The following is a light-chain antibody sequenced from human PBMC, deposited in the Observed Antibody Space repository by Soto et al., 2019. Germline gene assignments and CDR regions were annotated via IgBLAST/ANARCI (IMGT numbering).Light chain of an antibody. J-gene: IGKJ1*01. CDR1: QSITSW. Sequence: IQMTQSPSTLSASVGDRVTITCRASQSITSWLAWYQQKPGKAPKVLIYHASTLESGVPSRFSGSGSGTEFTLTISSLQPDEFATYYCQQYNSYWTFGQGTKVEIK. CDR2: HAS. CDR3: QQYNSYWT. V-gene: IGKV1-5*01.